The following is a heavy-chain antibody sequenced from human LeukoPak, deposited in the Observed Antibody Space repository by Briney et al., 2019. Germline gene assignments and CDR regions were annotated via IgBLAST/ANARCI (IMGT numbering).Heavy chain of an antibody. D-gene: IGHD2/OR15-2a*01. CDR3: ASAPFLLDAIDI. V-gene: IGHV4-59*08. CDR1: GGSISSYY. Sequence: KPSETLSLTCTVSGGSISSYYWSWIRQPPGKGLEWIGYIYYSGSTNYNPSLKSRVTISVDTSKNQFSLKLSSVTAADTAVYYCASAPFLLDAIDIWGQGTMVTVSS. J-gene: IGHJ3*02. CDR2: IYYSGST.